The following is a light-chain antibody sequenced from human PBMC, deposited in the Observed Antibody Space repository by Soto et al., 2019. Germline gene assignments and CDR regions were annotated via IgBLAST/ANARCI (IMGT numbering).Light chain of an antibody. Sequence: IQMTQSPSSLSASVGDRVTITCRASQSISTYLNWYQQKSGNAPKLLIYDVSTLQTGVPSRFSGSRSGTDFTLTISSLQPEDFATYYCLQDYNYPFTFGQGTKVDIK. CDR2: DVS. J-gene: IGKJ2*01. CDR3: LQDYNYPFT. CDR1: QSISTY. V-gene: IGKV1-6*01.